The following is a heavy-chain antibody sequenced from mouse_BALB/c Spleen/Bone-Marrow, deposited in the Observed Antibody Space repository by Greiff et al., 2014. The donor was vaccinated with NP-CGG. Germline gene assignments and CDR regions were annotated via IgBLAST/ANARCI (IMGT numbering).Heavy chain of an antibody. D-gene: IGHD1-2*01. CDR2: ISDGGSYT. CDR1: GFTFSDYY. J-gene: IGHJ4*01. Sequence: EVKLVESGGGLVKPGGSLKLSCAASGFTFSDYYMYWVRQTPEKRLEWVATISDGGSYTYYPDSVKGRFTISRDNAKNNLYLRMSSLKSEDTAMYYCARVLRPHYYAMDYWGQGTSVTVSS. V-gene: IGHV5-4*02. CDR3: ARVLRPHYYAMDY.